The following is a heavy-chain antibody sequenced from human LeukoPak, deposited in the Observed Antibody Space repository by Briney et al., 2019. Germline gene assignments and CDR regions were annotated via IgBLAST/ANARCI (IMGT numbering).Heavy chain of an antibody. D-gene: IGHD4/OR15-4a*01. CDR3: ARMGLDYAFDY. V-gene: IGHV4-59*01. CDR1: GGSISRDY. CDR2: IYYTGST. Sequence: PSETLSLTCTVSGGSISRDYWSWIRQPPGKGLEWIGYIYYTGSTNYNPSLNSRVTISLETSKYQFSLNLSSVTAADTAGYYCARMGLDYAFDYWGQGTLVTVSS. J-gene: IGHJ4*02.